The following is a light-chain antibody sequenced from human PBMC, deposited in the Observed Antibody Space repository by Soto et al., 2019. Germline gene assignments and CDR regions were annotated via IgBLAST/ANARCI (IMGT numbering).Light chain of an antibody. CDR2: EVS. J-gene: IGLJ3*02. CDR3: SSDTATTTWV. V-gene: IGLV2-14*01. CDR1: SSDVAGHKY. Sequence: QSALTQPASVSGSPGQSITISCTGTSSDVAGHKYVSWYQQHPGKAPKLMIYEVSNRPSGVSNRFSGSKSGNTASLTISGLQAEDEADYYCSSDTATTTWVFGGGTKLTVL.